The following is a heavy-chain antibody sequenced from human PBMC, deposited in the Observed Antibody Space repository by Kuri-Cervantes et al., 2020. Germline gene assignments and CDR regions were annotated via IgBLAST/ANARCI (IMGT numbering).Heavy chain of an antibody. Sequence: SQTLSLTCAVSGYSISSGYYWGWIRQSPGKGLEWIGSIYHGGTTYYNPPLKSRVTISVDTSKNQFSLKLSSVTAADTAVYYCARVIVGAPYYYYYYMDVWGKGTTVTVSS. CDR2: IYHGGTT. CDR1: GYSISSGYY. V-gene: IGHV4-38-2*01. D-gene: IGHD1-26*01. CDR3: ARVIVGAPYYYYYYMDV. J-gene: IGHJ6*03.